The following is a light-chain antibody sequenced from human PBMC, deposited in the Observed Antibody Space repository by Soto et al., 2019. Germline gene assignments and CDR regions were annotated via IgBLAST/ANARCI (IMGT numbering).Light chain of an antibody. V-gene: IGLV2-11*01. CDR3: CSYAGTYTQWV. CDR2: DVS. Sequence: QSALTQAASVSGSPGQSITISCTGTSSDVGAYDYVTWYQQHPGKAPKVMIYDVSKRPSGVPDRFSGSKSGNTASLTVSGLQAEDEADYSCCSYAGTYTQWVFGGGTKVTVL. CDR1: SSDVGAYDY. J-gene: IGLJ3*02.